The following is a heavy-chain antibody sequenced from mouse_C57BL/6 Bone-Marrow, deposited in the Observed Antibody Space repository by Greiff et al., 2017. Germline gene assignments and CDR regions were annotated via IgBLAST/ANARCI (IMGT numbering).Heavy chain of an antibody. Sequence: QVKLQQSDAELVKPGASVKISCKVSGYTFTDHTIPWMKQRPEQGLEWIGYIYPSDGSTKYNEKFKGKDTLTADKSSSTAYLQLNSLTFEDSAVYFCARNYYGSRGYYAMDYWGQGTSVTVSS. J-gene: IGHJ4*01. CDR2: IYPSDGST. D-gene: IGHD1-1*01. CDR1: GYTFTDHT. CDR3: ARNYYGSRGYYAMDY. V-gene: IGHV1-78*01.